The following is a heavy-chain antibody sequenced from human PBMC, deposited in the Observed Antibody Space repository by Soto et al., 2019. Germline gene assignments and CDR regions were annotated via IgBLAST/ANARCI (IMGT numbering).Heavy chain of an antibody. CDR2: INQDATRQ. Sequence: GGSLRLSCAASGFSFSSYWMSWVRQAPGRGLEWVANINQDATRQSYVDSVEGQFSISRDNAKNSLYLQMNSLRVEDTAVYCCAKVGLFDGNKPITFEFWGQGTLVTVSS. V-gene: IGHV3-7*03. J-gene: IGHJ4*02. CDR3: AKVGLFDGNKPITFEF. D-gene: IGHD3-10*01. CDR1: GFSFSSYW.